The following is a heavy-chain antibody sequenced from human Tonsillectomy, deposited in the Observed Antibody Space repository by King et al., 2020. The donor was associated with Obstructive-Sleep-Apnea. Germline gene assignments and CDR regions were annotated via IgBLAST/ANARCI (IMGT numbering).Heavy chain of an antibody. V-gene: IGHV1-2*02. CDR3: ATEGASGRLNFFDC. CDR2: INPNSGGT. J-gene: IGHJ4*02. D-gene: IGHD3-10*01. CDR1: GDTFTGYY. Sequence: VQLVESGAEVRKPGASVKVSCKASGDTFTGYYLHWVRQAPGQGLEWMGWINPNSGGTSYALKFQGRVTLTRDTSIITAYMELSRLTSDDRAVYYCATEGASGRLNFFDCWGQGTLVPVSS.